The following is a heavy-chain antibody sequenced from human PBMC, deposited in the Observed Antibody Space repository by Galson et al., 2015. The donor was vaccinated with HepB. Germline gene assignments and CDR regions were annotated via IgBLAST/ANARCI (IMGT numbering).Heavy chain of an antibody. CDR2: ISGSGGST. D-gene: IGHD3-3*01. J-gene: IGHJ6*02. Sequence: SLRLSCAASGFTFSSYAMSWVRQAPGKGLEWVSAISGSGGSTYYADSVKGRFTISRDNSKNTLYLQMNSLRAEDTAVCYCAKDEGGYDFWSGNPPYYYGMGVWGQGTTVTVSS. CDR3: AKDEGGYDFWSGNPPYYYGMGV. CDR1: GFTFSSYA. V-gene: IGHV3-23*01.